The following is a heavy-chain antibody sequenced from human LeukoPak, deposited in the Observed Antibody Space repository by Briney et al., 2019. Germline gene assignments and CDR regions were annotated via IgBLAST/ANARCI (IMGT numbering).Heavy chain of an antibody. J-gene: IGHJ4*02. CDR1: GLTFNIFW. V-gene: IGHV3-74*01. Sequence: AGGSLRLSCAASGLTFNIFWMHWVRQAPGKGLVWVSLIKGDGSSTTYMDSVKDRFIISRDNAKNTLYLQMNSLRTEDTAVYYCATGHSYGYNYWGQGTLVTVSP. D-gene: IGHD5-18*01. CDR2: IKGDGSST. CDR3: ATGHSYGYNY.